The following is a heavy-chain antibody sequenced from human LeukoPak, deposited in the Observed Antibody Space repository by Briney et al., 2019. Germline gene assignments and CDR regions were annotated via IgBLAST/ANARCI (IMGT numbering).Heavy chain of an antibody. CDR2: ISSSSINI. D-gene: IGHD2-2*01. Sequence: VQPGGSLRLSCVASGFSLNDYSMNWVRQAPGKGLEWVASISSSSINIKYADSVKGRFTISRDDAKNLLHLQLNSLRVEDTAVYYCARDRTPFCTTCYVFDSWGQGTLVSVSP. CDR3: ARDRTPFCTTCYVFDS. V-gene: IGHV3-21*03. CDR1: GFSLNDYS. J-gene: IGHJ5*01.